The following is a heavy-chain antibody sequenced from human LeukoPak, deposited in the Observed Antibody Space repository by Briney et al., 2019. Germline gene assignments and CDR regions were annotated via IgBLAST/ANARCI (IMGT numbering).Heavy chain of an antibody. D-gene: IGHD3-16*02. V-gene: IGHV1-8*01. CDR2: MNPNSGNT. CDR1: GYTFTSYD. CDR3: ARVGAYYDYVWGSYRYSFWGMDV. J-gene: IGHJ6*02. Sequence: ASVKVSCKASGYTFTSYDINWVRQATGQGLEWMGWMNPNSGNTGYAQKLQGRVTMTGNTSISTAYMELSSLRSEDTAVYYCARVGAYYDYVWGSYRYSFWGMDVWGQGTTVTVSS.